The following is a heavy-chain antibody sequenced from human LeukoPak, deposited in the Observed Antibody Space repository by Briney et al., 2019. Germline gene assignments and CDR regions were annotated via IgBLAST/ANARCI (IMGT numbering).Heavy chain of an antibody. J-gene: IGHJ6*03. D-gene: IGHD5-18*01. Sequence: ASVKVSCKASGGTFIRYTFSWARQAPGQGLEWMGGIIPIFGTANYAQKFQGRVTITADESTSTAYMELSSLRSEGTAVYYCARVRVGYSYGYYYYYYMDVWGKGTTVTISS. V-gene: IGHV1-69*13. CDR2: IIPIFGTA. CDR1: GGTFIRYT. CDR3: ARVRVGYSYGYYYYYYMDV.